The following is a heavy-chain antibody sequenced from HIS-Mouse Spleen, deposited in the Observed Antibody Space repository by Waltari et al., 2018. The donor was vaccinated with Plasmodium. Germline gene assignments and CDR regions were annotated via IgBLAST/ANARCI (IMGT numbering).Heavy chain of an antibody. CDR2: IYYSGST. CDR1: GGSISSSSYY. Sequence: QLQLQESGPGLVKPSETLSLTCTVSGGSISSSSYYWGWIRQPPGKGLEWIGSIYYSGSTYYNPSLKSRVTISVDTSKNQFSLKLSSVTAADTAVYYCATVGPGIAARPGWFDPWGQGTLVTVSS. CDR3: ATVGPGIAARPGWFDP. D-gene: IGHD6-6*01. V-gene: IGHV4-39*07. J-gene: IGHJ5*02.